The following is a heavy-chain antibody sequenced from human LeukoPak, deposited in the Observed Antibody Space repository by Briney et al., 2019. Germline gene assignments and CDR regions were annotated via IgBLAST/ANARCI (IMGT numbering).Heavy chain of an antibody. CDR2: IKQDGSET. Sequence: GGSLRLSCAASRFTLSNYWMGWVRQAPGKGLEWVANIKQDGSETYYVDSVKGRFTISRDNAKNSLSLQMNSLRAEDTAVYYCARQRGSGCLDYWGQGTLVTVSS. CDR3: ARQRGSGCLDY. D-gene: IGHD6-19*01. V-gene: IGHV3-7*01. J-gene: IGHJ4*02. CDR1: RFTLSNYW.